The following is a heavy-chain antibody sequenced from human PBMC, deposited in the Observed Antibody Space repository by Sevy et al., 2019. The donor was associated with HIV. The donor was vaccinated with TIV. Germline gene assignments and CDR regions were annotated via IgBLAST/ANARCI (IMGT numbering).Heavy chain of an antibody. D-gene: IGHD3-10*01. Sequence: GGSLRLSCAASGFTFSSYAMSWVRQAPGKGLEWVSGISSSGGSTYYADSVKGRFTISRDNSKNTLYLQMNSLRAEDTAVYYWARVAGSGTYYSGDFDYWGQGTLVTVSS. CDR1: GFTFSSYA. J-gene: IGHJ4*02. V-gene: IGHV3-23*01. CDR2: ISSSGGST. CDR3: ARVAGSGTYYSGDFDY.